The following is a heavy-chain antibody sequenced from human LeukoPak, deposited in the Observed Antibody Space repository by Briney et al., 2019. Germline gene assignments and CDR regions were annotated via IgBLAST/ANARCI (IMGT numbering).Heavy chain of an antibody. J-gene: IGHJ4*02. CDR3: ARSYDFWSVAFDY. V-gene: IGHV1-69*05. CDR1: GGTFSSYA. D-gene: IGHD3-3*01. Sequence: ASVKVSCKASGGTFSSYAISWVRQAPGQGLEWMGGIIPIFGTANYAQKFQGRVTITTDESTSTAYMELSSLRSEDTAVYYCARSYDFWSVAFDYWGQGTLVTVSS. CDR2: IIPIFGTA.